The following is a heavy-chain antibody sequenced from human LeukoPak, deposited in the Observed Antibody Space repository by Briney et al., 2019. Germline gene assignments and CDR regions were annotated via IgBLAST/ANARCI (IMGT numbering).Heavy chain of an antibody. D-gene: IGHD2-2*01. CDR2: ISGNGDST. Sequence: GGSLRLACTAFGFTFSNNAMSWVRQAPGKGLEWVSGISGNGDSTYYADSVKGRFTISRDNSKNTLYLQMNSLRAEDTAVYYCANFGCSSTSCLDYWGQGTLVTVSS. V-gene: IGHV3-23*01. CDR3: ANFGCSSTSCLDY. J-gene: IGHJ4*02. CDR1: GFTFSNNA.